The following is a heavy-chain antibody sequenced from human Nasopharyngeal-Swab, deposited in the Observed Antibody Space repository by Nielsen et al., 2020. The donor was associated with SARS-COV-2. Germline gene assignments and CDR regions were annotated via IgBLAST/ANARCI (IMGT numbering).Heavy chain of an antibody. V-gene: IGHV4-39*01. J-gene: IGHJ3*02. CDR3: ARHSLAVAGSKGAFYI. CDR1: GGSISSGGYY. D-gene: IGHD6-19*01. CDR2: IYYSGST. Sequence: SETLSLTCTVSGGSISSGGYYWSWIRQHPGKGLEWIGYIYYSGSTYYNPSLKSRVTISVDTSKNQFSLKLSSVTAADTAVYYCARHSLAVAGSKGAFYIWGQGTMVTVSS.